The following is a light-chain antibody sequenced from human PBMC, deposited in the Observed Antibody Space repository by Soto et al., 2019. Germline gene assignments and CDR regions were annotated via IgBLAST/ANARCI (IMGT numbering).Light chain of an antibody. CDR3: SSYTSSSTQV. V-gene: IGLV2-14*01. CDR2: DVS. Sequence: QSALTQPASVSGSPGQSITISCTGTSSDVGGYNYVSWYQQHPGKAPKLMIYDVSNRPSGVSNRFSGSKSCNTASLTISGLQAEDEADYYCSSYTSSSTQVFGTGTKVTVL. CDR1: SSDVGGYNY. J-gene: IGLJ1*01.